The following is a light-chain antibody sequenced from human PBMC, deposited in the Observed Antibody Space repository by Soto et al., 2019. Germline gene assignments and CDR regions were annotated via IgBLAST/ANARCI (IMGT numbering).Light chain of an antibody. J-gene: IGKJ1*01. CDR2: DAS. V-gene: IGKV3-11*01. CDR3: QQYSSLWT. Sequence: EIALTQSPATLSLSPGERATLSCRASQSVSSYLAWYQQKPGQAPRLLIYDASSRATGIPDRFSGSGSGTDFTLTISRLEPEDFAVYYCQQYSSLWTFGQGTKVDIK. CDR1: QSVSSY.